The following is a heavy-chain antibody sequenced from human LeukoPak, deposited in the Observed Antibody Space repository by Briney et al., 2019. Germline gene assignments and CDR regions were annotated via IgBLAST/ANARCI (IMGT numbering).Heavy chain of an antibody. CDR3: ARFIAAAIDYFDY. CDR2: INPNSGGT. Sequence: ASVKVSCKASGYTFTGYYMHWVRQAPGQGLEWRGRINPNSGGTNYAQKFQGRVTMTRDTSISTAYMELSRLRSDDTAVYYCARFIAAAIDYFDYWGQGTLVTVSS. J-gene: IGHJ4*02. V-gene: IGHV1-2*06. D-gene: IGHD6-13*01. CDR1: GYTFTGYY.